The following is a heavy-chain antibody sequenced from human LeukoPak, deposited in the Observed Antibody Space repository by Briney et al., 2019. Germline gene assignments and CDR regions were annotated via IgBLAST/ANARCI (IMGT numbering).Heavy chain of an antibody. Sequence: SETLSLTCTVSGGSISRSSYYWGWIRQPPGKGLEWIGTLYYSGSTYYNPSLKSRVTISVDTSKNQLSLKLSSLTAADTAVYYCAREGSAFDIWGQGTMVTVSS. V-gene: IGHV4-39*07. CDR1: GGSISRSSYY. J-gene: IGHJ3*02. CDR3: AREGSAFDI. CDR2: LYYSGST.